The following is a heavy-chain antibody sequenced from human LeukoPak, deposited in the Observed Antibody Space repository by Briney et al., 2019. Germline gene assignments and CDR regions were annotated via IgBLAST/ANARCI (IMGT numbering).Heavy chain of an antibody. D-gene: IGHD3-10*01. CDR2: ISWNSGSI. V-gene: IGHV3-9*01. Sequence: GGSLRLSCAASGFTFDDYAMHWVRQAPGKGLEWVSGISWNSGSIGYADSVKGRFTISRDNAKNSLYLQMNSLRAEDTALYYCAKDFVWFGELTEGFYFDYWGQGTLVTVSS. CDR1: GFTFDDYA. J-gene: IGHJ4*02. CDR3: AKDFVWFGELTEGFYFDY.